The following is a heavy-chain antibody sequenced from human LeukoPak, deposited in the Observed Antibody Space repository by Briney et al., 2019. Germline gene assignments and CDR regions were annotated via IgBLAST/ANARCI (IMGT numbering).Heavy chain of an antibody. D-gene: IGHD3-10*01. V-gene: IGHV1-69*13. CDR1: GGTFSSYA. Sequence: TVKVSCKASGGTFSSYAISWVRQAPGQGLEWMGGIIPIFGTANYAQKFQGRVTITADESTSTAYMELSSLRSEDTAVYYCARDKWFGELEASYYYYYGMDVWGQGTSVTVSS. J-gene: IGHJ6*02. CDR2: IIPIFGTA. CDR3: ARDKWFGELEASYYYYYGMDV.